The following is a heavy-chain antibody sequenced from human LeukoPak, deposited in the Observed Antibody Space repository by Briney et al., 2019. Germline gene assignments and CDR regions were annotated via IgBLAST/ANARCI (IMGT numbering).Heavy chain of an antibody. CDR3: ARVGGYSSGWYMWDYYYGMDV. CDR2: INPNSGGT. V-gene: IGHV1-2*04. CDR1: GYTFTGYY. D-gene: IGHD6-19*01. J-gene: IGHJ6*02. Sequence: ASVTVSCRASGYTFTGYYMHWVRQAPGQGLEWMGWINPNSGGTNYAQKFQGWVTMTRDTSISPAYMELSRLRSDDTAVYYCARVGGYSSGWYMWDYYYGMDVWGQGTTVTVSS.